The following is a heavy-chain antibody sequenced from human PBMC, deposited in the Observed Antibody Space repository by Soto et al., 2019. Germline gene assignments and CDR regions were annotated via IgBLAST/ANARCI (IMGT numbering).Heavy chain of an antibody. D-gene: IGHD2-15*01. J-gene: IGHJ6*02. Sequence: QVQLVQSGAEVRKPGASVKVSCKASGYTFSTSGMSWLRQAPGQGLEWMGWSSTYNGDTNDAPKFQDRVTMTSDTSPSTVYMELRSLRSDGTAVYYCARAAAARYYYYGMDDWGQGPRVTVSS. CDR3: ARAAAARYYYYGMDD. V-gene: IGHV1-18*01. CDR2: SSTYNGDT. CDR1: GYTFSTSG.